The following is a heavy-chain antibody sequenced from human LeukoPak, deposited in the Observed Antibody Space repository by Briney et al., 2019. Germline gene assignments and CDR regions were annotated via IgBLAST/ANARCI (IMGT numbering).Heavy chain of an antibody. CDR2: IYHSGST. J-gene: IGHJ4*02. CDR1: GYSISSGYY. Sequence: SETLSLTCAVSGYSISSGYYWGWIRQPPGKGLEWNGSIYHSGSTYFNPSLRSRVTISVDTSKNQFSLKLTSVTAADTAVYYCARVHGRSVGATSSFDYWGQGTLVTVSS. CDR3: ARVHGRSVGATSSFDY. V-gene: IGHV4-38-2*01. D-gene: IGHD1-26*01.